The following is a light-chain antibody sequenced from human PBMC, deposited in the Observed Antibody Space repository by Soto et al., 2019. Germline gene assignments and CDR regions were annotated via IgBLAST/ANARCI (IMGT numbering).Light chain of an antibody. CDR1: QSVSGW. Sequence: IQMTQSPSTLSASVGDTVTVTCRASQSVSGWLAWYQQKPGKAPNLLIYQASTLQSGVSSRFSGSGSGTEFTLTISSLQPDDFATYYCQQYKSDSWTFGQGTKVDIK. V-gene: IGKV1-5*03. J-gene: IGKJ1*01. CDR3: QQYKSDSWT. CDR2: QAS.